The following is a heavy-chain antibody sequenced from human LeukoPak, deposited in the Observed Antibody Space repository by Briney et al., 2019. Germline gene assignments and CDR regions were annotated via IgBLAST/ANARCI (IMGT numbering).Heavy chain of an antibody. CDR2: ISGSSTYI. D-gene: IGHD3-22*01. J-gene: IGHJ3*02. Sequence: GGSLRLSCAASGFTFSSYTMNWVRQAPGKGLEWVSSISGSSTYIYYTDSVKGRVTISRENAKNSLYLQMNSLRAEDTAVYYCARVRYDSSAFDIWGQGTMVTVSS. CDR3: ARVRYDSSAFDI. V-gene: IGHV3-21*01. CDR1: GFTFSSYT.